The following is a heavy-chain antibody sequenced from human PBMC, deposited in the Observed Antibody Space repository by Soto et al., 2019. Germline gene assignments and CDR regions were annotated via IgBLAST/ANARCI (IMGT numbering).Heavy chain of an antibody. CDR1: GGSFSGYY. V-gene: IGHV4-34*01. J-gene: IGHJ4*02. Sequence: QVQLQQWGAGLLKPSETLSLTCAVYGGSFSGYYWSWIRQPPGKGLEWIGEINHSGSTNYNPSLKSRVNISVDTSKNQFSLKLSSVTAADTAVYYCARGRYVWGSYRSPLEYWGQGTLVTVSS. CDR3: ARGRYVWGSYRSPLEY. CDR2: INHSGST. D-gene: IGHD3-16*02.